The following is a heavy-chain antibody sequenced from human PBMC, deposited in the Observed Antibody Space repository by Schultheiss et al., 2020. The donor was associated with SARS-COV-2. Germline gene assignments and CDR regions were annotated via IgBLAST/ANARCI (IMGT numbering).Heavy chain of an antibody. CDR3: AREGRVPAAPFDY. J-gene: IGHJ4*02. CDR1: GGSISSYY. Sequence: SETLSLTCTVSGGSISSYYWSWIRQPPGKGLEWIGYISDSLSTKYSPSLKSRVTISSDTSKNQFSLTLTSVTAADTAVYYCAREGRVPAAPFDYWGQGTLVTVSS. CDR2: ISDSLST. V-gene: IGHV4-59*01. D-gene: IGHD2-2*01.